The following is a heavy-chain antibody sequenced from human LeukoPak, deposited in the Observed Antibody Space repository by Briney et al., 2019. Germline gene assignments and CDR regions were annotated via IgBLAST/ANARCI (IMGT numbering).Heavy chain of an antibody. J-gene: IGHJ4*02. CDR1: GFTFSSYS. D-gene: IGHD4-17*01. CDR2: ISSSSSYI. CDR3: AKETYGDYGPGYFDY. Sequence: PGGSLRLSCAASGFTFSSYSMNWVRQAPGKGLEWVSSISSSSSYIYYADSVKGRFTISRDNAKNSLYLQMNSLRAEDTAVYYCAKETYGDYGPGYFDYWGQGTLVTVSS. V-gene: IGHV3-21*01.